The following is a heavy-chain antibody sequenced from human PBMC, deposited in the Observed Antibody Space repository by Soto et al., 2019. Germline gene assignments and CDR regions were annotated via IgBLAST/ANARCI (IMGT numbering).Heavy chain of an antibody. CDR2: IYYSGST. CDR3: ARRGCSSTSSYASRQSYGMDV. Sequence: SETLSLTCTVSGGSISSSSYYWGWIRQPPGKGLEWIGSIYYSGSTYYNPSLKSRVTISVDTSKNQFSLKLSSVTAADTAVYYCARRGCSSTSSYASRQSYGMDVWGQGTTVT. D-gene: IGHD2-2*01. V-gene: IGHV4-39*01. CDR1: GGSISSSSYY. J-gene: IGHJ6*02.